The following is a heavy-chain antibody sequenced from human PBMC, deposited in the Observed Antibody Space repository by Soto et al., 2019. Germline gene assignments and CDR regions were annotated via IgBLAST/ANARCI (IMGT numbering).Heavy chain of an antibody. CDR3: ARSDLELRI. V-gene: IGHV4-30-4*01. J-gene: IGHJ4*02. D-gene: IGHD1-7*01. CDR1: GGSISSGDYY. Sequence: QVQLQESGPGLVKPSQTLSLTCTVSGGSISSGDYYWSRIRQPPGKGLEWIGYLYYSGSTYYNPSRKRRVTISVDTSKNQFSLKLSSATAADTAVYYRARSDLELRIWGQGTLVTVSS. CDR2: LYYSGST.